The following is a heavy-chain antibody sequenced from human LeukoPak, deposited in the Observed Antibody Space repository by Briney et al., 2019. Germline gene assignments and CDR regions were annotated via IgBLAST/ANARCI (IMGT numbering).Heavy chain of an antibody. D-gene: IGHD3-3*01. CDR1: GFTFDDYA. CDR3: ARDLPDYDFWSGYPMDV. V-gene: IGHV3-43D*03. J-gene: IGHJ6*03. CDR2: ITWDAGAT. Sequence: GGSLRLSCAASGFTFDDYAMHWVRHAPGKGLEWVSLITWDAGATYYADSVKGRFTISRDNNKNSLYLQMNSLRAEDTALYYCARDLPDYDFWSGYPMDVWGKGTTVTVSS.